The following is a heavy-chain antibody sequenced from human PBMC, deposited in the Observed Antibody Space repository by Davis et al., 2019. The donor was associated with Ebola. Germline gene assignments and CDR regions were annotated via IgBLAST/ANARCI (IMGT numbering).Heavy chain of an antibody. J-gene: IGHJ4*02. CDR3: TTSDGYGVDY. CDR1: GFTFSGSA. D-gene: IGHD5-18*01. Sequence: GGSLRLSCAASGFTFSGSAMYWVRQASGKGLEWVGRIRSKANSYATAYAASVKGRFTISRDDSKNTAYLQMNSLKTEDTAVYYCTTSDGYGVDYWGQGTLVTVSS. V-gene: IGHV3-73*01. CDR2: IRSKANSYAT.